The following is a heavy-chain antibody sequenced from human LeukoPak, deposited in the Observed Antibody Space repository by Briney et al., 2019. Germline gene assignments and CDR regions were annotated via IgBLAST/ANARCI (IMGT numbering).Heavy chain of an antibody. V-gene: IGHV3-23*01. CDR2: ISGSGGST. CDR3: AKTPCSGGSCYSGDDY. Sequence: PGRSLRLSCAASGFTFSSYAMSWVRQAPGKGLEWVSAISGSGGSTYYADSVKGRFTISRDNSKNTLYLQMNSLRAEDTAVYYCAKTPCSGGSCYSGDDYWGQGTLVTVSS. D-gene: IGHD2-15*01. CDR1: GFTFSSYA. J-gene: IGHJ4*02.